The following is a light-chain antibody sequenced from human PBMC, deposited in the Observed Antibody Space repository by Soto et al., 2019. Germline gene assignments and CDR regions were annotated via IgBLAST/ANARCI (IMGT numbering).Light chain of an antibody. Sequence: QSVLTQPPSASETPGQTVSISCSGSNSNIASNTVNWYQHLPGTAPTLLIYYNNHRPSGVPDRFSGSKSGTSASLAISGLQSEDESDYYCAAWDDTLKRYVFGTGTKVTVL. CDR1: NSNIASNT. V-gene: IGLV1-44*01. CDR2: YNN. J-gene: IGLJ1*01. CDR3: AAWDDTLKRYV.